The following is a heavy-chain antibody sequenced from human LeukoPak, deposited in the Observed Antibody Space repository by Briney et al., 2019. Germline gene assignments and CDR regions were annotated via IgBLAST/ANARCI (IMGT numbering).Heavy chain of an antibody. Sequence: PVASVKVSCKASEYTFTSYYMHWVRQAPGQGLEWMGIINPSGGSTSYAQKFQGRVTMTRDTSTSTVYMELSSLRSEDTAVYYCARGKYSSGWYESTGPGTGGAFDPWGQGTLVTVSS. D-gene: IGHD6-19*01. V-gene: IGHV1-46*01. CDR2: INPSGGST. J-gene: IGHJ5*02. CDR3: ARGKYSSGWYESTGPGTGGAFDP. CDR1: EYTFTSYY.